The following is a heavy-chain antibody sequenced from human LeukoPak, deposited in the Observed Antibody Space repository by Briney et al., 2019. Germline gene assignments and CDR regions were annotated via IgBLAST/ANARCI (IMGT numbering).Heavy chain of an antibody. J-gene: IGHJ4*02. CDR3: ARDSLSLYGDSFFDY. Sequence: ASVKVSCKASGYTFTSYGISWVQQAPGQGLEWMGWISAYNGNTNYAQKLQGRVTMTTDTSTSTAYMELRSLRSDDTAVYYCARDSLSLYGDSFFDYWGQGTLVTVSS. V-gene: IGHV1-18*01. CDR2: ISAYNGNT. D-gene: IGHD2/OR15-2a*01. CDR1: GYTFTSYG.